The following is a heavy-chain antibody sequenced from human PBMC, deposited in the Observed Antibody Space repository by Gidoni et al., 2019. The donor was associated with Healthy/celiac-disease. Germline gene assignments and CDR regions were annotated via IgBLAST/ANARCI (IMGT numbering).Heavy chain of an antibody. D-gene: IGHD6-6*01. Sequence: QVQLVESGGGVVQPGRSLRLSCAASGFTFSSYAMHWVRQAPGKGLEWVAVISYDGSNKYYADSVKGRFTISRDNSKNTLYLQMNSLRAEDTAVYYCASGVEQPVLLGMDVWGKGTTVTVSS. V-gene: IGHV3-30-3*01. CDR3: ASGVEQPVLLGMDV. J-gene: IGHJ6*04. CDR1: GFTFSSYA. CDR2: ISYDGSNK.